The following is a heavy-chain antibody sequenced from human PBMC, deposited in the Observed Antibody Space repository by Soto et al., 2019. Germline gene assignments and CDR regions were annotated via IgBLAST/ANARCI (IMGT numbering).Heavy chain of an antibody. CDR2: ISYDGSDK. V-gene: IGHV3-30-3*01. D-gene: IGHD5-18*01. J-gene: IGHJ6*02. CDR3: ARDTGPNGYNYYYFGMDV. Sequence: SLRLSCAASGFTFSNYAMHWVRQAPGKGLEWVAVISYDGSDKYNANSVKGRFTISRDNSKNTLYLQMNRLRAEDTAVYYCARDTGPNGYNYYYFGMDVWGQGTTVTVSS. CDR1: GFTFSNYA.